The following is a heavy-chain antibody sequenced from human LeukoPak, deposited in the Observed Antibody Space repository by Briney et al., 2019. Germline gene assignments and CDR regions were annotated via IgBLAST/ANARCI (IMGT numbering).Heavy chain of an antibody. CDR2: IRYDGSNK. V-gene: IGHV3-30*02. CDR3: AKNGSPKLTGDLDY. Sequence: GGSLRLSCAASGFTFISYSMHWVRQAPGKGLEWVAFIRYDGSNKYYADSVKGRFTISRDNSKNTLYLQMNSLRAEDTAVYYCAKNGSPKLTGDLDYWGQGTLVTVSS. D-gene: IGHD7-27*01. CDR1: GFTFISYS. J-gene: IGHJ4*02.